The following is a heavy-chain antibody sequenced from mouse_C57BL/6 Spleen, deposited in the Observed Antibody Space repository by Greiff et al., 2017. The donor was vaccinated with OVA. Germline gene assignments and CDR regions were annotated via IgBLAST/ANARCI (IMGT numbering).Heavy chain of an antibody. J-gene: IGHJ1*03. CDR3: GSGTGYCDV. V-gene: IGHV1-69*01. D-gene: IGHD4-1*01. CDR2: IDPSDSYT. Sequence: QVQLQQPGAELVMPGASVKLSCKASGYTFTSYWMHWVKQRPGQGLEWIGEIDPSDSYTNYNQKFKGKYTLTVDKSSSTAYMQLSSLTSEDSAVYYCGSGTGYCDVWGTGTTVTVSS. CDR1: GYTFTSYW.